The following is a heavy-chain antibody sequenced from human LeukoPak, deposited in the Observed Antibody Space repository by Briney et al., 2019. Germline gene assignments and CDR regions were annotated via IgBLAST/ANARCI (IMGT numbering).Heavy chain of an antibody. V-gene: IGHV4-4*09. CDR2: IHSDGTT. CDR1: GGSLTNYY. D-gene: IGHD3-16*01. J-gene: IGHJ4*02. CDR3: ARLNFRGGEALHFDS. Sequence: SETLSLTCSVSGGSLTNYYWGWIRQPPGKGLEFIGYIHSDGTTNYDSSLQSRVAISLDTSRIQFSLRLYSVTAADTALYFCARLNFRGGEALHFDSWGQGTLVTVSS.